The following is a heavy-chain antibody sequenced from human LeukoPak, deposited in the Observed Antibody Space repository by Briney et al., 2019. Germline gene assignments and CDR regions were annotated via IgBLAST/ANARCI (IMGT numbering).Heavy chain of an antibody. D-gene: IGHD4-23*01. Sequence: SETLSLTCAVYGGSFSGYYWSWIRQPPGKGLEWIGEINHSGSTNYNPSLKSRATISVDTSKNQFSLKLSSVTAADTAVYYCARAVYGGNWDGFDYWGQGTLVTVSS. CDR3: ARAVYGGNWDGFDY. V-gene: IGHV4-34*01. J-gene: IGHJ4*02. CDR2: INHSGST. CDR1: GGSFSGYY.